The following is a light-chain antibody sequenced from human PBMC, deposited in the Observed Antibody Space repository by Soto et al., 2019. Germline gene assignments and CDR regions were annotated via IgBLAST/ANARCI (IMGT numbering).Light chain of an antibody. CDR3: QTWGTGIRV. V-gene: IGLV4-69*01. J-gene: IGLJ1*01. CDR1: SGHSSYA. CDR2: LNSDGSH. Sequence: QLVLTQSPSASASLGASVKLTCTLSSGHSSYAIAWHQQQPEKGPRYLMNLNSDGSHSKGDGIPDRFSGSSSGAERYLTISSLQSEDEADYYCQTWGTGIRVFGTGTKLTAL.